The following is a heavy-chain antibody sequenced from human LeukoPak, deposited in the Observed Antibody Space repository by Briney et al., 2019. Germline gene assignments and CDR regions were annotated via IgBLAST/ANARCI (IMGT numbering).Heavy chain of an antibody. Sequence: RGESLEISCKGSGYSFTSYWIAWVRQMPGKGLEWMGIIYPDDSDTRYSPSFQGQVTISADKSISTAYLQWSSLEASDTAMYYCARRSYGGKDFDQWGQGTLVTVSS. J-gene: IGHJ4*02. CDR2: IYPDDSDT. V-gene: IGHV5-51*01. CDR3: ARRSYGGKDFDQ. D-gene: IGHD4-23*01. CDR1: GYSFTSYW.